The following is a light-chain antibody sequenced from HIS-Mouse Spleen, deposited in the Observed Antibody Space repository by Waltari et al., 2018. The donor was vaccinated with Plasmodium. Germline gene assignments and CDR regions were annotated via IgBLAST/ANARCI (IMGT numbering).Light chain of an antibody. CDR2: DVS. CDR1: SSDDGGYNY. J-gene: IGLJ1*01. CDR3: CSYAGSYTFV. Sequence: QSALTQPRSVSGSPGQSVTISCTGTSSDDGGYNYVPWYQQHPGKAPKLMIYDVSKRPSGVPDRFSGSKSGNTASLTISGLQAEDEADYYCCSYAGSYTFVFGTGTKVTVL. V-gene: IGLV2-11*01.